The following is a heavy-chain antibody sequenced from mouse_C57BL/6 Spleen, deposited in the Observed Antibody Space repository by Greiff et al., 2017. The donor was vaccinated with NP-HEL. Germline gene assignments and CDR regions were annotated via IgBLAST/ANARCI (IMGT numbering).Heavy chain of an antibody. CDR3: ARGSSYGYFDV. J-gene: IGHJ1*03. Sequence: EVQLQQSGPELVKPGASVKIPCKASGYTFTDYNMDWVKQSHGKSLEWIGDINPNNGGTNYNQKFKGKATLTVDKSSSTAYMELRSLTSEDTAVYYCARGSSYGYFDVWGTGTTVTVSS. D-gene: IGHD1-1*01. V-gene: IGHV1-18*01. CDR1: GYTFTDYN. CDR2: INPNNGGT.